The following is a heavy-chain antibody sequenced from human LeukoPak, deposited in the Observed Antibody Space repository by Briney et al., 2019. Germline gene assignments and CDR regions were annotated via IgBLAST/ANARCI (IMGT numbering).Heavy chain of an antibody. CDR2: LSGSGGST. Sequence: PGGSLRLSCAASGFTFSSYAMGWVRQAPGKGLEWVSALSGSGGSTYYADSVKGRFTISRDNSKNTLYLQMNSLRAEDTAVYYCAKALGDYVWEGAFDIWGQGTMVTVSS. D-gene: IGHD3-16*01. CDR3: AKALGDYVWEGAFDI. V-gene: IGHV3-23*01. CDR1: GFTFSSYA. J-gene: IGHJ3*02.